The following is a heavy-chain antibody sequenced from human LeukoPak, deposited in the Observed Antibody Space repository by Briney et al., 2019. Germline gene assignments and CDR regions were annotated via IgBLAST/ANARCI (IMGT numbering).Heavy chain of an antibody. D-gene: IGHD3-22*01. CDR1: GFTFSSYG. J-gene: IGHJ4*02. Sequence: GGSLRLSCAASGFTFSSYGMNWVRQAPGKGLEWVSGIGGSGGTTYYADSVKGRFTISRDNSKNSLSLQVSSLRAKDTAVYYCAKTNGYYSDWGQGTLVTVSS. V-gene: IGHV3-23*01. CDR3: AKTNGYYSD. CDR2: IGGSGGTT.